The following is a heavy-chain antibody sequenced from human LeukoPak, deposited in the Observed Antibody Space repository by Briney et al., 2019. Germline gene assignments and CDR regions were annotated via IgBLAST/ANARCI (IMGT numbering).Heavy chain of an antibody. CDR3: AKDQFRAYGHYGGLDY. Sequence: PGGSLRLSCAASGFTFSSYGMHWVRQAPGKGLEWVAFIRYDGGNKYYADSVKGRFTISRDNSKNTLYLQMNSLRAEDTAVYYCAKDQFRAYGHYGGLDYWGQGTLVTVSS. V-gene: IGHV3-30*02. CDR2: IRYDGGNK. D-gene: IGHD4-17*01. J-gene: IGHJ4*02. CDR1: GFTFSSYG.